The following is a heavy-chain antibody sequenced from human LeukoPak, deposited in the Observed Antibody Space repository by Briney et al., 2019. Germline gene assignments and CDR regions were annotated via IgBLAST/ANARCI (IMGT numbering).Heavy chain of an antibody. CDR1: GGSISSYY. CDR3: ARDYGDYVSRWFDP. Sequence: SETLSLTCTVSGGSISSYYWSWIRQPAGKGLEWIGRIYTSGSTNYNPSLKSRVTMSVDTSKNQFSLKLSSVTAADTAVYYCARDYGDYVSRWFDPWGQGTLVTVSS. V-gene: IGHV4-4*07. J-gene: IGHJ5*02. D-gene: IGHD4-17*01. CDR2: IYTSGST.